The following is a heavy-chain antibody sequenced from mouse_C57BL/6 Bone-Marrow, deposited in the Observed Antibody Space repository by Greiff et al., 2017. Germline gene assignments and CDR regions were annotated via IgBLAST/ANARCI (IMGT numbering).Heavy chain of an antibody. CDR1: GFTFSDYG. CDR3: ARPNYYYGRGGAMDY. Sequence: EVKVVESGGGLVQPGGSLKLSCAASGFTFSDYGMAWVRQAPRKGPEWVAFISNLAYSIYYADTVTGRFTISRENAKKTLYLEMSSLRSEDTAMYYCARPNYYYGRGGAMDYWGQGTSVTVSS. D-gene: IGHD1-1*01. CDR2: ISNLAYSI. J-gene: IGHJ4*01. V-gene: IGHV5-15*01.